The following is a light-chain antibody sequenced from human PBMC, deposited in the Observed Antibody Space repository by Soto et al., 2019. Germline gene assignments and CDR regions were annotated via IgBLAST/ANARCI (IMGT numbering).Light chain of an antibody. CDR3: SSYTSSSTPYV. Sequence: QSALTQPASVSGSPGQSITISCTVTSSDGGCDNDVSWYQQHPGKAPKLMIYEVSNRPSGVSNRFSGSKSGNTASLTISGLQAEDEADYYCSSYTSSSTPYVFGTGTKVTVL. CDR2: EVS. J-gene: IGLJ1*01. V-gene: IGLV2-14*01. CDR1: SSDGGCDND.